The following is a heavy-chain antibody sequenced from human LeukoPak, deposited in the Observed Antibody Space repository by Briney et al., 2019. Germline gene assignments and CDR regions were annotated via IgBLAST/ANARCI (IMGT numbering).Heavy chain of an antibody. CDR3: ARGGPLYSSSSSALKADY. CDR2: ISAYNGNT. V-gene: IGHV1-18*01. CDR1: GYTFTSYG. D-gene: IGHD6-6*01. Sequence: GASVKVSCKASGYTFTSYGISWVRRAPGQGLEWMGWISAYNGNTNYAQKLQGRVTMTTDTSTSTAYMELRSLRSDDTAVYYCARGGPLYSSSSSALKADYWGQGPLVTVSS. J-gene: IGHJ4*02.